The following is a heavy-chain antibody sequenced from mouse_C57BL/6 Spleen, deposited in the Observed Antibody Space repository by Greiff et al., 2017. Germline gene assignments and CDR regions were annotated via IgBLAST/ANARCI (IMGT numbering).Heavy chain of an antibody. D-gene: IGHD2-4*01. CDR1: GYTFTSYW. CDR3: VRLEDYAWFAY. J-gene: IGHJ3*01. CDR2: IDPSDSYT. V-gene: IGHV1-50*01. Sequence: QVQLQQPGAELVKPGASVKLSCKASGYTFTSYWMQWVKQRPGQGLEWIGEIDPSDSYTNYNQKFKDKATLTVDTSSSTAYMQLSILTSDDSAVYYCVRLEDYAWFAYWGQGTLVTVSA.